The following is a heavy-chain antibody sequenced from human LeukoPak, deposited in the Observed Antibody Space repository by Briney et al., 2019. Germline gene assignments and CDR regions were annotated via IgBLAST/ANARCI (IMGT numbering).Heavy chain of an antibody. Sequence: SETLSLTCTVSGGSISSYYWSWIRQPPGKGLEWIGYIYYSGSTNYNPSLKSRVTISVDTSKNQFSLKLSSVTAADTAVYYCARGGLGGGNSKFDYWGQGTLVTVSS. CDR1: GGSISSYY. CDR2: IYYSGST. J-gene: IGHJ4*02. D-gene: IGHD3-16*01. V-gene: IGHV4-59*01. CDR3: ARGGLGGGNSKFDY.